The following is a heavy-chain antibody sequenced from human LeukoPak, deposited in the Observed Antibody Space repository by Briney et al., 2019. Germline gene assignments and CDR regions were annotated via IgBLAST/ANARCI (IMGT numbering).Heavy chain of an antibody. Sequence: PSETLSLTCAVSGYSISSGYYWGWIRQPPGKGLEWIGSIYHSGSTYYNPSLKSLVTISVDTSKNQFSLKLSSVTAADTAVYYCARRVYGYYGSGSYFWFDYWGQGTLVTVSS. J-gene: IGHJ4*02. CDR2: IYHSGST. CDR3: ARRVYGYYGSGSYFWFDY. D-gene: IGHD3-10*01. V-gene: IGHV4-38-2*01. CDR1: GYSISSGYY.